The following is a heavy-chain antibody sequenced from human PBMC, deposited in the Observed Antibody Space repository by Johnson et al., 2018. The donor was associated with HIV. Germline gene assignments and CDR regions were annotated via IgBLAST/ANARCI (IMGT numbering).Heavy chain of an antibody. Sequence: QVQLVESGGGVVQPGGSLRLSCAASGFTFSSYGMHWVRQAPGKGLEWVAFRRYDGSNKYYADSVKGRFTISRDNSKNTLYLQMNSLRVEDTAVYYCAKSSSATYYGDAFDMWGQGTMVTVSS. D-gene: IGHD3-10*01. CDR1: GFTFSSYG. CDR2: RRYDGSNK. CDR3: AKSSSATYYGDAFDM. J-gene: IGHJ3*02. V-gene: IGHV3-30*02.